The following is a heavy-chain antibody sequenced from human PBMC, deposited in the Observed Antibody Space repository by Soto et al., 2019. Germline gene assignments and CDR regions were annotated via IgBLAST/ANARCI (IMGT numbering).Heavy chain of an antibody. CDR1: GYTFTSYG. J-gene: IGHJ3*02. CDR2: ISAYNGNT. Sequence: GASVKVSCKASGYTFTSYGISWVRQAPGQGLEWMGWISAYNGNTNYAQKLQGRVTMTTDTSTSTAYMELRSLRSDDTAVYYCARRVETAMVTSSHDAFDSRGQGTRVTVSS. D-gene: IGHD5-18*01. V-gene: IGHV1-18*01. CDR3: ARRVETAMVTSSHDAFDS.